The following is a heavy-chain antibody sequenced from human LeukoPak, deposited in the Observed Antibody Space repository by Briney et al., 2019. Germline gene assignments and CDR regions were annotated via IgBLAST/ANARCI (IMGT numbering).Heavy chain of an antibody. CDR3: QRRACGGDCYGAFDI. CDR2: IYYSGST. Sequence: SETLSLTCAVYGGSFSGYYWSWIRQPPGKGLEWIGYIYYSGSTNYNPSLKSRVTISVDTSKNQFSLKLSSVTAADTAVYYCQRRACGGDCYGAFDIWGQGTMVTVSS. CDR1: GGSFSGYY. D-gene: IGHD2-21*02. V-gene: IGHV4-59*01. J-gene: IGHJ3*02.